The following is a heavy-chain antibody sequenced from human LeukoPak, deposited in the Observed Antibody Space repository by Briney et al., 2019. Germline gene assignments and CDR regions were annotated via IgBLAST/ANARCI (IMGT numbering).Heavy chain of an antibody. CDR2: IYSGGST. CDR3: ARGGDGYNFDY. J-gene: IGHJ4*02. Sequence: PGGSLRLSCAASGFTVSSNYVSWVRQAPGKGLEWVSVIYSGGSTYYADSVKGRFTISRDNSKNTLYLQMNSLRAEDTAVYYCARGGDGYNFDYWGQGTLVTVSS. D-gene: IGHD5-24*01. CDR1: GFTVSSNY. V-gene: IGHV3-53*01.